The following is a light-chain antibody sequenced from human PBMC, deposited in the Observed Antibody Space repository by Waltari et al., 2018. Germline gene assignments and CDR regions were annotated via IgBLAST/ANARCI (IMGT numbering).Light chain of an antibody. CDR3: QQYHNLPYT. J-gene: IGKJ2*01. Sequence: DIQMTQSPSSLSASVGDRVTVTYQASQGIIKYLNWYQQKPGKAPKLLIYDTSNLETGVPSRFSGSGSGTDFIFTISSLQPEDIATYYCQQYHNLPYTFGQGTKLEIK. V-gene: IGKV1-33*01. CDR2: DTS. CDR1: QGIIKY.